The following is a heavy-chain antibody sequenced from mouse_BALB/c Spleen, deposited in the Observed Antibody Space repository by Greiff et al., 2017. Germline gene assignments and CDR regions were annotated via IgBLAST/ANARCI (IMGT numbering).Heavy chain of an antibody. CDR1: GYTFSSYW. CDR2: FLPGSGST. Sequence: VQLQQSGAELMKPGASVKISCKATGYTFSSYWIEWVKQRPGHGLEWIGEFLPGSGSTNYNEKFKGKATFTADTSSNTAYMQLSSLTSEDSAVYYCARDGSRRGYAMDYWGQGTSVTVSS. CDR3: ARDGSRRGYAMDY. J-gene: IGHJ4*01. D-gene: IGHD1-1*01. V-gene: IGHV1-9*01.